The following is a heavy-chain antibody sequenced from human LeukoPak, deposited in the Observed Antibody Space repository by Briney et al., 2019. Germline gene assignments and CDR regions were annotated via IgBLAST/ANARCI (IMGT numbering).Heavy chain of an antibody. CDR3: ATWGYYYDSSGYELDYFDY. J-gene: IGHJ4*02. CDR2: IYYSGST. Sequence: SETLSLTCTVSGGSISSSSYYWGWIRQPPGKGLEWIGSIYYSGSTYYNPSLKSRVTISVDTSKNQFSLKLSPVTAADTAVYYCATWGYYYDSSGYELDYFDYWGQGTLVTVSS. D-gene: IGHD3-22*01. CDR1: GGSISSSSYY. V-gene: IGHV4-39*07.